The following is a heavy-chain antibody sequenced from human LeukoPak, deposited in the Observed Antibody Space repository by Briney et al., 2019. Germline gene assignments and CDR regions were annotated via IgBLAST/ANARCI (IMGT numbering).Heavy chain of an antibody. CDR3: ARDDDYVWGSYRYNEDY. D-gene: IGHD3-16*02. J-gene: IGHJ4*02. Sequence: ASVKVSCKASGYTFTSYGISWVRQAPGQGLEWMGWISAYNGNTNYAQKLQGRVTMTTDTSTSTAYMELRSLRSDDTAVYRCARDDDYVWGSYRYNEDYWGQGTLVTVSS. CDR2: ISAYNGNT. CDR1: GYTFTSYG. V-gene: IGHV1-18*01.